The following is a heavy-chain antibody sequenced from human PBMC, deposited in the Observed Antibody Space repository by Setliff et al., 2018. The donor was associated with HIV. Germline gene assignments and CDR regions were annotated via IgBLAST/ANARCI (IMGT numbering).Heavy chain of an antibody. Sequence: GWSLRLSCAASGFTFSNYAMNWVRQAPGKGLEWVSYISSSSSTIYYADSVKGRFTISRDNAKNSLYLQMNSLRAEDTAVYYCARDDYGDNYYYYGMDVWGQGTTVTVSS. J-gene: IGHJ6*02. CDR3: ARDDYGDNYYYYGMDV. V-gene: IGHV3-48*04. D-gene: IGHD4-17*01. CDR1: GFTFSNYA. CDR2: ISSSSSTI.